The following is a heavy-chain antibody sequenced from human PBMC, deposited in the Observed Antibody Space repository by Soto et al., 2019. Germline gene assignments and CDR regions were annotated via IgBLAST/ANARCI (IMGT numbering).Heavy chain of an antibody. V-gene: IGHV3-20*01. Sequence: PGRSLSPSCAASAFTFDAYGMSWVHPAPRKGLEWVSGINWNGGSTGYADSVKGRFTISRDNAKLSLYLQMNSLSAEDAALYHCARVGSGWYYYYYMDVWGKGTTVTVSS. D-gene: IGHD6-19*01. CDR3: ARVGSGWYYYYYMDV. CDR2: INWNGGST. CDR1: AFTFDAYG. J-gene: IGHJ6*03.